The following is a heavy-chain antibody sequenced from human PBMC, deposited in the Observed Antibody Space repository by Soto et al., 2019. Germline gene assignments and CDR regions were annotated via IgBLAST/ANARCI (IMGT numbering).Heavy chain of an antibody. Sequence: EVQLLESGGALVQPGGSLRLSCAASGFTFGTYAMTWVRQAPGQGLEWVLAISGSGSNTYYADSVKGRFTTSRDNSKNTLFLQMNSLRTEDTAVYYCAKYVAYAFGYIDYWGQGPLVTVSS. CDR2: ISGSGSNT. CDR3: AKYVAYAFGYIDY. D-gene: IGHD2-21*01. V-gene: IGHV3-23*01. CDR1: GFTFGTYA. J-gene: IGHJ4*02.